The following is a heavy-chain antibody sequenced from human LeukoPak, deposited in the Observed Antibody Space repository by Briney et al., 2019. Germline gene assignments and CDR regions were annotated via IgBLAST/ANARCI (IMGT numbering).Heavy chain of an antibody. D-gene: IGHD5-24*01. V-gene: IGHV3-21*01. CDR1: GFTFSSYS. J-gene: IGHJ4*02. CDR2: ISSSSSYI. CDR3: ARGGKDGYNLFDY. Sequence: GGSLRLSCAASGFTFSSYSMNWVRQAPGKGLEWVSSISSSSSYIYYADSVKGRFTISRDNAKNSLYLQMNSLRAEDTAVYYCARGGKDGYNLFDYWGQGTLVTVSS.